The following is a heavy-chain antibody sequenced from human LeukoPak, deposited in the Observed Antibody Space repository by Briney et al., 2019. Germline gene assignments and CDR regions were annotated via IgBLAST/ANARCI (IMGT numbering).Heavy chain of an antibody. V-gene: IGHV3-49*02. J-gene: IGHJ4*02. CDR1: GYSFTSYW. Sequence: GESLKISCKGSGYSFTSYWIGWVRQAPGKGLEWVGFIRSKAYGGTTEYAASVKGRFTISRDDSKSIAYLQMNSLKTEDTAVYYSEVLGYWGQGTLVTVSS. D-gene: IGHD3-16*01. CDR2: IRSKAYGGTT. CDR3: EVLGY.